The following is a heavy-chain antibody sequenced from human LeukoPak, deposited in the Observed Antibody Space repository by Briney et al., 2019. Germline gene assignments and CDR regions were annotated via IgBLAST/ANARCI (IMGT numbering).Heavy chain of an antibody. V-gene: IGHV4-4*07. CDR3: ARDSLGYSSSWYNNWFDP. J-gene: IGHJ5*02. CDR1: GGSISSYY. D-gene: IGHD6-13*01. CDR2: IYTSGST. Sequence: SETLSLTCTVSGGSISSYYWSWIRQPAGKGLEWIGRIYTSGSTNYNPSLKSRVTISVDTSKNQFSLKLSSVTAADTAVYYCARDSLGYSSSWYNNWFDPWGQGTLVTVSS.